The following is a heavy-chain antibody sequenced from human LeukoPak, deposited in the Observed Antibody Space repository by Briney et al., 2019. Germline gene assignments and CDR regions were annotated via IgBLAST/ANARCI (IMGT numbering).Heavy chain of an antibody. J-gene: IGHJ6*03. CDR3: ARTGGSFYFYYYMDV. D-gene: IGHD1-26*01. CDR2: IHYTGTT. V-gene: IGHV4-39*07. CDR1: GGSIRSSSYN. Sequence: SETLSLTCTVSGGSIRSSSYNWGWIRQPPGKGLEWIVSIHYTGTTYYNPSLKNRVTISIDTSKNQCSLKLSSVTAADTAVYYCARTGGSFYFYYYMDVWGKGTTVTVSS.